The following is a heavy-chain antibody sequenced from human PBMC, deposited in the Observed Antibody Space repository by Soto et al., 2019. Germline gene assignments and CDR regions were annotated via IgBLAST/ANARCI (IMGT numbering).Heavy chain of an antibody. D-gene: IGHD6-13*01. CDR1: GGSISSYY. CDR2: IYTSGST. J-gene: IGHJ4*01. V-gene: IGHV4-4*07. CDR3: ARYDTPCIAADDDVSDY. Sequence: SETLSLTCTVSGGSISSYYWSWIRQPAGKGLEWIGRIYTSGSTNYNPSLKSRVTMSVDTSKNQFSLKLSSVTAADTAVYYCARYDTPCIAADDDVSDYWGHVTLFTVSS.